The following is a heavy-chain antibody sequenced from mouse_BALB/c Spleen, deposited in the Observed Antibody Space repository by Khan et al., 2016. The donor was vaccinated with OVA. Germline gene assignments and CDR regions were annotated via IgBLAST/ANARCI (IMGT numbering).Heavy chain of an antibody. J-gene: IGHJ3*01. CDR1: GYTFTSYT. CDR2: INPSSGYT. Sequence: QVQLRQSGAELARPGASVKMSCKASGYTFTSYTMHWVKQRPGQGLEWIGYINPSSGYTNYNQKFKDKATLTADQSSSTAYMQLRSLTSEDSAIYYCAREGAYYKSDGWFAYWGQGTLVTVSA. V-gene: IGHV1-4*01. D-gene: IGHD2-12*01. CDR3: AREGAYYKSDGWFAY.